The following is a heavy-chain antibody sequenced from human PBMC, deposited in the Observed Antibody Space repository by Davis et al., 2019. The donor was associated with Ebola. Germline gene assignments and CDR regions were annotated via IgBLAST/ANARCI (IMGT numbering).Heavy chain of an antibody. CDR2: IYYSGST. CDR3: ARQYVGSSSWYLARRYNWFDP. CDR1: GGSISSSSYY. D-gene: IGHD6-13*01. V-gene: IGHV4-39*01. Sequence: PSETLSLTCTVSGGSISSSSYYWGWIRQPPGKGLEWIGSIYYSGSTNYNPSLKSRVTISVDTSKNQFSLKLSSVTAADTAVYYCARQYVGSSSWYLARRYNWFDPWGQGTLVTVSS. J-gene: IGHJ5*02.